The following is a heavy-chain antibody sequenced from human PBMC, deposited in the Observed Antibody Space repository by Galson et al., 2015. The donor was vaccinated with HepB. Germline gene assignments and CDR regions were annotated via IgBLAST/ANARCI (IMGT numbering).Heavy chain of an antibody. CDR2: IYQIGST. V-gene: IGHV4-59*02. CDR1: GASVSSYY. D-gene: IGHD2-2*01. J-gene: IGHJ5*02. CDR3: ARGYSSTSSCYEWFDP. Sequence: ATLSLTCSFSGASVSSYYWTWIRQPPGKGLEWIGHIYQIGSTYYNPSLKSRVTISIDTSKNEISLKVNSVTAADTAVYYCARGYSSTSSCYEWFDPWGQGTLVPVAS.